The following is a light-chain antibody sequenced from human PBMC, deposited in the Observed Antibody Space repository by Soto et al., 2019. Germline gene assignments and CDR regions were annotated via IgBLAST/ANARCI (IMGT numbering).Light chain of an antibody. J-gene: IGLJ1*01. Sequence: QSVLTQPPSVSGAPGQRVTISCTGSSSNIGAGYDLHWYQQLPGTAPKLLIYDDNNRPSGVPDRFSGSKSGTSASLAITGLQAEDEADYYCQSYDISLSGYVFGTGTKVTVL. CDR3: QSYDISLSGYV. CDR1: SSNIGAGYD. V-gene: IGLV1-40*01. CDR2: DDN.